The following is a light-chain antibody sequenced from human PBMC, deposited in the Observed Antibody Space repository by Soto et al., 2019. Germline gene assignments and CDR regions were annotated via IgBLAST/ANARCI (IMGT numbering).Light chain of an antibody. CDR2: TAS. V-gene: IGKV1-39*01. CDR3: QQSYSTPQT. CDR1: QSIVGW. J-gene: IGKJ1*01. Sequence: PISKSPSAMSASVGDRVPITCRASQSIVGWLAWYQQKPGKAPKLLIYTASSLESGVPSRFSGSGSGTDFTLSISSLQPEDFATYYCQQSYSTPQTFGQGTKVDIK.